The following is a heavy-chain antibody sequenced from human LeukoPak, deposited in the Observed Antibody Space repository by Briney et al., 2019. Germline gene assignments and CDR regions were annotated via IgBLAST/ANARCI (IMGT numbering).Heavy chain of an antibody. CDR2: ISSSSSYI. CDR3: ARRPRVSSTSFDPPCYGMDV. Sequence: GGSLRLSCAASGFTFSSYSMNWVRQAPGKGLEWVSSISSSSSYIYYADSVKGRFTISRGNSKNTLYLQMNSLRAEDTAVYYCARRPRVSSTSFDPPCYGMDVWGQGTTVTVSS. J-gene: IGHJ6*02. CDR1: GFTFSSYS. V-gene: IGHV3-21*01. D-gene: IGHD2-2*01.